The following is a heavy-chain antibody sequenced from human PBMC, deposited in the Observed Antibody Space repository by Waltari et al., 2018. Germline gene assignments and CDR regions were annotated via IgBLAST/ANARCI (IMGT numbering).Heavy chain of an antibody. CDR2: IIPIFGTA. J-gene: IGHJ5*02. CDR3: ARDPGLRDFWSGSDNGYNWFDP. D-gene: IGHD3-3*01. CDR1: GGTFSSYA. Sequence: QVQLVQSGAEVKKPGSSVKVSCKASGGTFSSYAISWVRQAPGQGLEWMGGIIPIFGTANYAQKFQGRVTITADESTSTAYMELSSLRSEDTAVYYCARDPGLRDFWSGSDNGYNWFDPWGQGTLVTVSS. V-gene: IGHV1-69*01.